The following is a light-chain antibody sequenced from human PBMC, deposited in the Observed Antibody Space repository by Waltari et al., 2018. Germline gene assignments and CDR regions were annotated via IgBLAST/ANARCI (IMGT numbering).Light chain of an antibody. CDR1: GSNIGAGYD. CDR2: GIR. Sequence: QSVLTQPPSVSGAPGQRVTISCTGSGSNIGAGYDVHWYQQLPRSAPKLHIYGIRNPLLGVPDRLFGSTSGTSASLAITGLQAEDEADYCCQSYDTSLSVVFGGGTKLTVL. J-gene: IGLJ3*02. V-gene: IGLV1-40*01. CDR3: QSYDTSLSVV.